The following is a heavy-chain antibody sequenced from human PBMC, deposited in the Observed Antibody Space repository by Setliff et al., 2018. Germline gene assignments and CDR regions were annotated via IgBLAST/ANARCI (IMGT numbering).Heavy chain of an antibody. CDR1: GGSISSSSYY. CDR2: IYYSGST. V-gene: IGHV4-39*07. Sequence: SETLSLTCTVSGGSISSSSYYWGWIRQPPGKGLEWIGSIYYSGSTYYNPSLKSRVTISLDKSKNQFSLKLYSVTAADTAVYFCARVRITPYCMDVWGKGTTVTVSS. D-gene: IGHD3-10*01. CDR3: ARVRITPYCMDV. J-gene: IGHJ6*03.